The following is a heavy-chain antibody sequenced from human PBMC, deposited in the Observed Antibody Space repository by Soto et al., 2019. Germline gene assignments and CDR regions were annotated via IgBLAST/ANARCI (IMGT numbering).Heavy chain of an antibody. D-gene: IGHD6-19*01. Sequence: EAHLVESGGGLVQPGGSLRLSCSASGFNFNQYWMSWVRQAPGKGLEWVANVKQDGGEKNYVDSVGGRLTISRDNPKNSLYLQMDRLSVEDTALYYCPIVGGWSFDHWGQGTLVTVSS. V-gene: IGHV3-7*01. CDR1: GFNFNQYW. J-gene: IGHJ4*02. CDR3: PIVGGWSFDH. CDR2: VKQDGGEK.